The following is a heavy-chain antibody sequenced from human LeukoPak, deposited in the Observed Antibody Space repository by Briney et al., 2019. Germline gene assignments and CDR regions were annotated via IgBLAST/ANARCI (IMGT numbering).Heavy chain of an antibody. CDR1: GYTFTGYY. D-gene: IGHD6-19*01. J-gene: IGHJ3*02. Sequence: ASVKVSCKASGYTFTGYYMHWVRQAPGQGLEWIGWINPNSGGTNYAQKYQGRVTMTRDTSISTAYMELSRLRSDDTAVYYCAREYRGIAVANYAFDMWRQGSMVTVSS. V-gene: IGHV1-2*02. CDR3: AREYRGIAVANYAFDM. CDR2: INPNSGGT.